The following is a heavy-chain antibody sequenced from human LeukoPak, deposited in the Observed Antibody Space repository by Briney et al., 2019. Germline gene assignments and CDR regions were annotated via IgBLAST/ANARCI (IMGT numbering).Heavy chain of an antibody. J-gene: IGHJ5*02. CDR2: TYQRSKWYN. D-gene: IGHD6-6*01. V-gene: IGHV6-1*01. Sequence: SQTLSLTCAISGDSVSRTSAAWIWLRQSPSRGLEWLGRTYQRSKWYNDSAVSVKSRISINPDTSKNEFSLQLDSVTPEDTAVYYCARAGGSSSGWLDPWGQGILVTVSP. CDR1: GDSVSRTSAA. CDR3: ARAGGSSSGWLDP.